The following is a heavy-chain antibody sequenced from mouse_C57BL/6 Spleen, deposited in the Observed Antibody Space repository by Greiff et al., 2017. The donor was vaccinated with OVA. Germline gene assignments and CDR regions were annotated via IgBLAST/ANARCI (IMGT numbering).Heavy chain of an antibody. V-gene: IGHV3-6*01. CDR2: ISYDGSN. J-gene: IGHJ3*01. D-gene: IGHD2-4*01. CDR1: GYSITSGYY. Sequence: DVQLQESGPGLVKPSQSLSLTCSVTGYSITSGYYWNWIRQFPGNKLEWMGYISYDGSNNYNPSLKNRISITRDTSKNQFFLKLNSVTTEDTATYYCARGQIYYDYDGFAYWGQGTLVTVSA. CDR3: ARGQIYYDYDGFAY.